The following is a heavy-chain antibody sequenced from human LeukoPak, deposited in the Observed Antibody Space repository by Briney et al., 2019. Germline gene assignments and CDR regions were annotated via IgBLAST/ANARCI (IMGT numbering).Heavy chain of an antibody. CDR1: GGSLSVYY. CDR3: ARATFVSRGYYYEGEY. D-gene: IGHD3-22*01. J-gene: IGHJ4*02. V-gene: IGHV4-34*01. Sequence: SETLSLTCAVYGGSLSVYYWNWIRQSPGKGLEWIGEIDHSGSTNYNPSLKSRVTISVDTSKNQFSLKLSSVTAADTAVYYCARATFVSRGYYYEGEYWGQGTLVTVSS. CDR2: IDHSGST.